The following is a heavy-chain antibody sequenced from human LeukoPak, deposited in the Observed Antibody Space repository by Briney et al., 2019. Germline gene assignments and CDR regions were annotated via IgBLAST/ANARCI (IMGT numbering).Heavy chain of an antibody. CDR3: ARHIAVAGPIDY. CDR2: IYYSGST. CDR1: GGSIGSYY. D-gene: IGHD6-19*01. J-gene: IGHJ4*02. Sequence: SETLSLTCTVSGGSIGSYYWSWIRQPPGKGLEWIGYIYYSGSTNYNPSLKSRVTISVDTSKNQFSLKLSSVTAADTAVYYCARHIAVAGPIDYWGQGTLVTVSS. V-gene: IGHV4-59*08.